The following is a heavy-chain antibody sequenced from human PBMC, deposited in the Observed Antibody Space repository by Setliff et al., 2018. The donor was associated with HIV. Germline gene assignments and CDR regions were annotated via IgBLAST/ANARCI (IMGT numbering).Heavy chain of an antibody. D-gene: IGHD5-18*01. Sequence: GGSLRLSCAASGFTISSYWMSWVRQAPGKGLEWVANIKQDGSEKYYVDSVKGRFTISRDNAKNSLYLQMNSLRAEDTAVYYCARDSEDTAWDYYYYMDVWGKGTTVTVSS. J-gene: IGHJ6*03. V-gene: IGHV3-7*01. CDR1: GFTISSYW. CDR3: ARDSEDTAWDYYYYMDV. CDR2: IKQDGSEK.